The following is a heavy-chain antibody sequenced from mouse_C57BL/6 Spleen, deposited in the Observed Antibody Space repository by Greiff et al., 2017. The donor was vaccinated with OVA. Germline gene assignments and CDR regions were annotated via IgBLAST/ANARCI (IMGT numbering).Heavy chain of an antibody. CDR2: IDPSDRYT. CDR1: GSTFTSYW. V-gene: IGHV1-50*01. J-gene: IGHJ3*01. CDR3: ARRGDDDEAWFAY. Sequence: VQLQQPGAELVKPGASVKLSCKASGSTFTSYWMQWVKQRPGQGLEWIGEIDPSDRYTNYNQKFKGKATLTVDTSSSTAYMQLSSLTSEDSAVYYCARRGDDDEAWFAYWGQGTLVTVSA. D-gene: IGHD2-4*01.